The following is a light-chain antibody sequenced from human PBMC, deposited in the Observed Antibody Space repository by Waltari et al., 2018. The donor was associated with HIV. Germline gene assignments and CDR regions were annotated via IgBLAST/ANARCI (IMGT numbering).Light chain of an antibody. V-gene: IGKV4-1*01. Sequence: IVMTQSPESLAVSLGERATINCKSSQSILFSSNNKNYIAWYQQKPGQPPKLLIFWASTRESGVPDRFSGSGSGTDFTLTISSLQAEDVAVYYCQQYYSTPLTFGGGTKVEIK. J-gene: IGKJ4*01. CDR1: QSILFSSNNKNY. CDR3: QQYYSTPLT. CDR2: WAS.